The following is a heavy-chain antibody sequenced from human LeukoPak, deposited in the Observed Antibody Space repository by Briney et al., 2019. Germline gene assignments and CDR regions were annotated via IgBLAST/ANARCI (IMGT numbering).Heavy chain of an antibody. CDR1: GIALSNYG. D-gene: IGHD6-19*01. V-gene: IGHV3-23*01. CDR3: AKDHTSGFDS. Sequence: GGSLRLSCAVSGIALSNYGMSWVRQAPGKGLEWVAGISGSGGRTNYADAVKGRFTISRDNYRNTLFLQMSSLRDEDTAVYYCAKDHTSGFDSWGQGTLVTVSS. J-gene: IGHJ5*01. CDR2: ISGSGGRT.